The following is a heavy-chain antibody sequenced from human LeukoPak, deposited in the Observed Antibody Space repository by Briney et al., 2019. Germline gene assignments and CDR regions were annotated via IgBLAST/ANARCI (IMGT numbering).Heavy chain of an antibody. J-gene: IGHJ4*02. CDR3: ARARIRSGNPNYFDY. CDR1: GGSISSYC. D-gene: IGHD2-15*01. CDR2: IYYSGST. Sequence: PSETLSLTCTVSGGSISSYCWSWIRQPPGKGLEWIGYIYYSGSTNYNPSLKSRVTISVDTSKNQFSLKLSSVTAADTAVYYCARARIRSGNPNYFDYWGQGTLVTVSS. V-gene: IGHV4-59*01.